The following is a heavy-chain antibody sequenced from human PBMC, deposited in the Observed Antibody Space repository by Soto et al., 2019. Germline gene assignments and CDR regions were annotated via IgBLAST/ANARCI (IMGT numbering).Heavy chain of an antibody. J-gene: IGHJ6*02. CDR3: ASTNFIVQYYYYGMDV. Sequence: SVKVSCKASGGTFSSYAISWVRQAPGQGLEWMGGIIPIFGTANYAQKFQGRVTITADESTSTAYMELSSLRSEDTAVYYCASTNFIVQYYYYGMDVWGQGTTVTVSS. CDR2: IIPIFGTA. CDR1: GGTFSSYA. V-gene: IGHV1-69*13. D-gene: IGHD1-26*01.